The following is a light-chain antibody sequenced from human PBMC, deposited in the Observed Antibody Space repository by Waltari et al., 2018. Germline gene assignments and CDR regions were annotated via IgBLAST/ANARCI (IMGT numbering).Light chain of an antibody. Sequence: DIVMTQSPDSLSVSLGERATINCKSSQSVFYSSYNKNDLAWYQQKPGKPPKLLIYWASTRECGVPDRFSGSGSGTDFTLTISSLQAEDVAVYYCHQYYSIPYTFGQGTKLEVK. CDR2: WAS. CDR1: QSVFYSSYNKND. J-gene: IGKJ2*01. V-gene: IGKV4-1*01. CDR3: HQYYSIPYT.